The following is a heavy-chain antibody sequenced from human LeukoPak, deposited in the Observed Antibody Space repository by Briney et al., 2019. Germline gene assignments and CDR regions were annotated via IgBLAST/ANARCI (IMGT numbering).Heavy chain of an antibody. D-gene: IGHD6-19*01. J-gene: IGHJ6*02. CDR2: ISSSGSTI. Sequence: GGSLRLSCAASGFTFSDYYMSWIRQAPGKGLEWVSYISSSGSTIYYADSVKGRFTISRDNAKNSLYLQMNSLRAEDTAVYYCARDSSGWRNYYYYYGMDVWGQGTTVTVSS. CDR3: ARDSSGWRNYYYYYGMDV. CDR1: GFTFSDYY. V-gene: IGHV3-11*01.